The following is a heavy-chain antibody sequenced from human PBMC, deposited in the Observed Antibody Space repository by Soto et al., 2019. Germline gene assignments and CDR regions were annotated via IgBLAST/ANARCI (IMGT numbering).Heavy chain of an antibody. Sequence: SSETLSLTCAVSGGSISSGAYSWSWIRQPPGKGLEWVGYIYHSGSTYYNPSLKSRVTISVDRSKNQFSLKLSSVTAADTAVYYCARGGKTVTTFDYWGQGTLVTVSS. CDR1: GGSISSGAYS. CDR3: ARGGKTVTTFDY. J-gene: IGHJ4*02. V-gene: IGHV4-30-2*01. D-gene: IGHD4-17*01. CDR2: IYHSGST.